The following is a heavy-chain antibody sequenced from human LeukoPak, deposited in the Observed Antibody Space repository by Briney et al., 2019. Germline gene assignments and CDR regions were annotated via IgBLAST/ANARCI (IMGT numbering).Heavy chain of an antibody. CDR1: GYSISSGYY. CDR3: ASGRTYYDILTGYYSYYFDY. Sequence: SETLSLTCTVSGYSISSGYYWGWIRQPPGKGLEWIGSIYHSGSTYYNPSLKSRVTISVDTSKNQFSLKLSSVTAADTAVYYCASGRTYYDILTGYYSYYFDYWGQGTLVTVSS. J-gene: IGHJ4*02. CDR2: IYHSGST. V-gene: IGHV4-38-2*02. D-gene: IGHD3-9*01.